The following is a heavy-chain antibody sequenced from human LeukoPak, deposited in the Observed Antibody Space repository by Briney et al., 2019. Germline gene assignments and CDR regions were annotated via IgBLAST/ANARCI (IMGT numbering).Heavy chain of an antibody. V-gene: IGHV4-34*01. CDR1: GGSFSAYY. CDR3: ARGVYYDFWSGYYTSWFDP. D-gene: IGHD3-3*01. CDR2: INHSGST. J-gene: IGHJ5*02. Sequence: SETLSLTCAVYGGSFSAYYWSWIRQPPGKGLEWIGEINHSGSTNYNPSLKSRVTISVDTSKNQFSLKLSSVTAADTAVYYCARGVYYDFWSGYYTSWFDPWGQGTLVTVSS.